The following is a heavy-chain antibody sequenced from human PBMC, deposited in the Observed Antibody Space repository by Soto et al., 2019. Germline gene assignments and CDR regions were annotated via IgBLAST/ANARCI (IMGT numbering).Heavy chain of an antibody. CDR1: GYTFINYA. D-gene: IGHD3-22*01. J-gene: IGHJ4*02. V-gene: IGHV1-3*01. CDR2: INAGNGYT. Sequence: ASVKVSCKASGYTFINYAIQWVRQAPGQRLEWMGWINAGNGYTKYSQKFQGRVTITRDTSASTVYMELSSLRSEDTAIYYCARDGYYYDSSGWLYWGQGTLVTVSS. CDR3: ARDGYYYDSSGWLY.